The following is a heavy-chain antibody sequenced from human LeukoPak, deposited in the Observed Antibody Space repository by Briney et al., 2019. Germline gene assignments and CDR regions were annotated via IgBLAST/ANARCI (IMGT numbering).Heavy chain of an antibody. CDR3: AKDLGYYYDSSGYYHDY. CDR2: ISGSGGST. J-gene: IGHJ4*02. Sequence: PGGSLRLSCTASGFTFSSYAMSWVRQAPGKGLEWVSAISGSGGSTYYADSVKGRFTISRDNSKNTLYLQMNSLRAEDTAVYYCAKDLGYYYDSSGYYHDYWSQGTLVTVSS. D-gene: IGHD3-22*01. V-gene: IGHV3-23*01. CDR1: GFTFSSYA.